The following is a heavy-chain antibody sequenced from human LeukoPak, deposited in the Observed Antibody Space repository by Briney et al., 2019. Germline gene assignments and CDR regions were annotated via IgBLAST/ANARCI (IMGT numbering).Heavy chain of an antibody. CDR3: AKTEIVGALLDAFDI. CDR1: GYSFTSHW. Sequence: GESLKISCKGSGYSFTSHWIGWVRQMPGKGLEWMGIIYPGDSDTRYSPSFQGQVTISADKSISTAYLQWSSLKASDTAMYYCAKTEIVGALLDAFDIWGQGTMVTVSS. V-gene: IGHV5-51*01. D-gene: IGHD1-26*01. CDR2: IYPGDSDT. J-gene: IGHJ3*02.